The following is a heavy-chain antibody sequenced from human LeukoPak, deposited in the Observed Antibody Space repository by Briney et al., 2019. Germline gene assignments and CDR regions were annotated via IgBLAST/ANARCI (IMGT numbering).Heavy chain of an antibody. CDR1: GGSISSHY. CDR3: ARDGGGGRVVVAATD. J-gene: IGHJ4*02. CDR2: IYYSGST. D-gene: IGHD2-15*01. V-gene: IGHV4-59*11. Sequence: PSETLSLTCTVSGGSISSHYWSWIRQPPGKGLEWLGYIYYSGSTNYKSSLKSRVTISVDTSKNQFSLKLSPVTAADTAVYYCARDGGGGRVVVAATDWGQGTLVTVSS.